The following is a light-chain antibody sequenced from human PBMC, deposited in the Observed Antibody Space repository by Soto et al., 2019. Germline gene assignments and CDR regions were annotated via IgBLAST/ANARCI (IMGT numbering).Light chain of an antibody. V-gene: IGLV4-69*01. CDR2: LNSDGSH. Sequence: QPVLTQSPSASASLGASVKLTCTLSSGHSSYAIAWHQQQPEKGPRYLMKLNSDGSHSKGDGIPDRFSGSSSGAERYLTISSLQSEDEADDYCQTWGTGLQVFGGGTKLTVL. CDR3: QTWGTGLQV. J-gene: IGLJ2*01. CDR1: SGHSSYA.